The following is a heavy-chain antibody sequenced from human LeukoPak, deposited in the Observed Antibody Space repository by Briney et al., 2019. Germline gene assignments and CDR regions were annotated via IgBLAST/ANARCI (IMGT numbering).Heavy chain of an antibody. CDR3: AREGSTDFWSAYSVYYFDC. Sequence: PGGSLRLSCVASGFSFSSYSMNWVRQAPGKGLEWVSSISSSSSYIYYADSLKGRFTISRDNAKNSLYLRMNSLRAEDTAVYYCAREGSTDFWSAYSVYYFDCWGQGTLVTVSS. V-gene: IGHV3-21*01. CDR1: GFSFSSYS. D-gene: IGHD3-3*01. J-gene: IGHJ4*02. CDR2: ISSSSSYI.